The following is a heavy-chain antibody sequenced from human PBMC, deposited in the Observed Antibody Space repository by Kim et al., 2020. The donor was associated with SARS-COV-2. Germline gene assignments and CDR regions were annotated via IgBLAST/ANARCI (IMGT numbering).Heavy chain of an antibody. J-gene: IGHJ3*02. V-gene: IGHV4-34*01. CDR3: ARYSGYDSGDAFEI. Sequence: NPSLNSRITISVNPSKNQFSLNLSSVTAADPALYYCARYSGYDSGDAFEIWGQGTMVTVSS. D-gene: IGHD5-12*01.